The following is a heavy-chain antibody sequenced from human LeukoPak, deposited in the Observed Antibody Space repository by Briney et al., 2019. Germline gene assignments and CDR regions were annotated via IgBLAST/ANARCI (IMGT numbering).Heavy chain of an antibody. V-gene: IGHV4-39*01. CDR2: IYYGRTA. Sequence: PSETRSLTCTVSAGSISSSSHHWGWIRQSPGKGLEWIGAIYYGRTAYYNPSLNSRVTISVATSTNQFSLQLNSVTAADTAVYYCVRHDGRGGNTMGALDSWGQGSLVTVSS. D-gene: IGHD3-3*01. J-gene: IGHJ4*02. CDR3: VRHDGRGGNTMGALDS. CDR1: AGSISSSSHH.